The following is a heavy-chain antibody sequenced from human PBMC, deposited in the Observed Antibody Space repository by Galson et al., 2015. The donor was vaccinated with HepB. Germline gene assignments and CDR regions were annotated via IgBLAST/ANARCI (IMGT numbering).Heavy chain of an antibody. J-gene: IGHJ4*02. CDR1: GFSFSSYG. CDR3: ARDQCSGGSCYSAY. CDR2: IWYDGSKK. Sequence: SLRLSCAVSGFSFSSYGMHWVRQAPGKGLDWVATIWYDGSKKYYVDSVKGRFTVSRDNSKNTLFLQMNSLRVDDTALYYCARDQCSGGSCYSAYWGQGTLVTVSS. D-gene: IGHD2-15*01. V-gene: IGHV3-33*01.